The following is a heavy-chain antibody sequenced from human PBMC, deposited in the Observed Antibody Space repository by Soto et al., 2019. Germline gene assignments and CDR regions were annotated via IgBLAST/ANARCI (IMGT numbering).Heavy chain of an antibody. V-gene: IGHV1-69*13. D-gene: IGHD5-18*01. CDR3: ARFSRLGYSYGYRFEY. CDR1: GGAFSSYA. J-gene: IGHJ4*02. Sequence: ASVKVSCKASGGAFSSYAMSWVGQAPGQGLEWMGGIIHIFGTAKYAQKFQGRVTITADESTSTAYMELSSLRSEDKAVYYCARFSRLGYSYGYRFEYWGQGTRVTVSS. CDR2: IIHIFGTA.